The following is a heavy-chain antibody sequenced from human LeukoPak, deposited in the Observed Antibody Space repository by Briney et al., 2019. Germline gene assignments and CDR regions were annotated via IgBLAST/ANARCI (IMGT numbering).Heavy chain of an antibody. Sequence: GGSLRLSCAASGFTVSSNYMSWVRQAPGKGLEWVSLIYSGGSTYYADSVKGRFTISRDNSKNILYLQMNSLRAEETAVYYCARHRRYCSGTTCYSGHDYWGQGTLVTVSS. CDR3: ARHRRYCSGTTCYSGHDY. D-gene: IGHD2-15*01. V-gene: IGHV3-53*01. J-gene: IGHJ4*02. CDR2: IYSGGST. CDR1: GFTVSSNY.